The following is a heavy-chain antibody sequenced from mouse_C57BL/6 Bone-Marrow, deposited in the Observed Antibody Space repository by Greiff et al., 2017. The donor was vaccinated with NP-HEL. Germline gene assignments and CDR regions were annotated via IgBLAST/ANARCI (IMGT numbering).Heavy chain of an antibody. CDR1: GYTFTEYT. CDR3: ARHERHYGRRGYAMDY. D-gene: IGHD1-1*01. J-gene: IGHJ4*01. V-gene: IGHV1-62-2*01. Sequence: QVQLKESGAELVKPGASVKLSCKASGYTFTEYTIHWVKQRSGQGLEWIGWFYPGSGSIKYNEKFKDKATLTADKSSSTVYMELSRLTSEDSAVYFCARHERHYGRRGYAMDYWGQGTSVTVSS. CDR2: FYPGSGSI.